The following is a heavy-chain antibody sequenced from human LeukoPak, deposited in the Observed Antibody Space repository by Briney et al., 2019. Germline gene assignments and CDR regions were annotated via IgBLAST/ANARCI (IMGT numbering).Heavy chain of an antibody. CDR2: IYYSGST. V-gene: IGHV4-59*01. CDR3: ARQGAMYYYGSGSPYYFDY. Sequence: SETLSLTCTDSGGSISSYYWSWIRQPPGKGLEWIGYIYYSGSTNYNPSLKSRVTISVDTSKNQFSLKLSSVTAADTAVYYCARQGAMYYYGSGSPYYFDYWGQGTLVTVSS. D-gene: IGHD3-10*01. CDR1: GGSISSYY. J-gene: IGHJ4*02.